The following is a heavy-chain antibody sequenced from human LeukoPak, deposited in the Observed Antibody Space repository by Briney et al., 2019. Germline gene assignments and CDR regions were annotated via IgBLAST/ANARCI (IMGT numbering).Heavy chain of an antibody. V-gene: IGHV1-2*04. CDR1: GYTFTGYY. J-gene: IGHJ4*02. Sequence: ASVKVSCKASGYTFTGYYMHWVRQAPGQGLGWMGWINPNSGGTNYAQKFQGWVTMTRDTSISTAYMELSRLRSDDTAVYYCARESGYSYGSFDYWGQGTLVTVSS. D-gene: IGHD5-18*01. CDR3: ARESGYSYGSFDY. CDR2: INPNSGGT.